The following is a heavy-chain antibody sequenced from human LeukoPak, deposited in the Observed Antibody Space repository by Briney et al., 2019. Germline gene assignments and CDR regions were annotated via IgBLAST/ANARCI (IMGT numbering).Heavy chain of an antibody. CDR2: IYYSGST. CDR3: ARASQITQYAFDI. V-gene: IGHV4-39*07. CDR1: GGSISSSSYY. J-gene: IGHJ3*02. D-gene: IGHD3-16*01. Sequence: SETLSLTCTVSGGSISSSSYYWGWIRQPPGKGLEWIGSIYYSGSTYYNPSLKSRVTISVDTSKNQFSLKLSSVTAADTAVYYCARASQITQYAFDIWGQGTMVTVSS.